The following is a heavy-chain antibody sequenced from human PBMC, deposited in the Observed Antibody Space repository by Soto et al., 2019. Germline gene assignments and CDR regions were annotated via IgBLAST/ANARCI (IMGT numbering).Heavy chain of an antibody. J-gene: IGHJ4*02. CDR1: GGTFSSYT. CDR3: ARELELHAGFDY. CDR2: IIPILGIA. D-gene: IGHD1-7*01. V-gene: IGHV1-69*02. Sequence: QVQLVQSGAEVKKPGSSVKVSCKASGGTFSSYTISWVRQAPGQGLEWMGRIIPILGIANYAQKFQGRVTITADKSTSTAYMELSSLRSEDTAVYYCARELELHAGFDYWGQGTLVTVSS.